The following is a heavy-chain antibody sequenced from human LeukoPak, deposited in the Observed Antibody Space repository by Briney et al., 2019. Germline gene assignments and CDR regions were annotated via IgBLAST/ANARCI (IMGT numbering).Heavy chain of an antibody. Sequence: PGGSLRLSCAASGFTFSGYAMTWVRQAPGKGLEWVSSITGGGDTTYYADSVRGRFTISRDNSKNTLSVQMNSLRAEDTAVCYCAKQGSEVVVAATNYWGQGTLVTVSS. J-gene: IGHJ4*02. D-gene: IGHD2-15*01. V-gene: IGHV3-23*01. CDR3: AKQGSEVVVAATNY. CDR1: GFTFSGYA. CDR2: ITGGGDTT.